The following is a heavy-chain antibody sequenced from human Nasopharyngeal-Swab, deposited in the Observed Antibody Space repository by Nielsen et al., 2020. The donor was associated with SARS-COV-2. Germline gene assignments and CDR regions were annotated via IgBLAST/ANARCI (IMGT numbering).Heavy chain of an antibody. Sequence: SETLSLTCAVYGGSFSGYYWSWIRQPPGKGLEWIGEINHSGSTNYNPSLKSRVTISVDTSKNQFSLKLSSVTAADTAVYYCARIRCSSTSCYSRTGNYYYYGMDVWGQGTTVTVSS. D-gene: IGHD2-2*01. CDR2: INHSGST. CDR1: GGSFSGYY. CDR3: ARIRCSSTSCYSRTGNYYYYGMDV. J-gene: IGHJ6*02. V-gene: IGHV4-34*01.